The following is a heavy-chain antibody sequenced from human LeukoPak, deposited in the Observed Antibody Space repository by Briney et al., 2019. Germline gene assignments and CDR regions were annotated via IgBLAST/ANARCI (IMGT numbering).Heavy chain of an antibody. CDR1: GGSISSYY. CDR3: ARDDVGILTGSDALDI. J-gene: IGHJ3*02. D-gene: IGHD3-9*01. CDR2: IYYSGST. V-gene: IGHV4-59*01. Sequence: SETLSLTCTVSGGSISSYYWSWIRQPPGKGLEWIGYIYYSGSTNYNPSLKSRVTISVDTSKNQFSLKLSSVTAADTAVYYCARDDVGILTGSDALDIWGQGTMVTVSS.